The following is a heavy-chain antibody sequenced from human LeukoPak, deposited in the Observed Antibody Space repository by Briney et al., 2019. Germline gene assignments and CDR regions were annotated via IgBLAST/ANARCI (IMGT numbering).Heavy chain of an antibody. CDR2: IRYDGSK. CDR3: AREGSRYDILTGYNPLDY. D-gene: IGHD3-9*01. Sequence: GGSLRLSCAASGFTFSSYGMHWVRQAPGKGLEWVAFIRYDGSKYYADSVKGRFTISRDNSKNTLYLQMNSLRAEDTAVYYCAREGSRYDILTGYNPLDYWGQGTLVTVSS. V-gene: IGHV3-30*02. J-gene: IGHJ4*02. CDR1: GFTFSSYG.